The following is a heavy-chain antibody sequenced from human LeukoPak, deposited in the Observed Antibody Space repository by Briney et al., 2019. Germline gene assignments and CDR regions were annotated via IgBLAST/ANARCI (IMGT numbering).Heavy chain of an antibody. CDR1: GFTVSSNY. V-gene: IGHV3-53*01. CDR2: IYSGGST. Sequence: GGSLRLSCAASGFTVSSNYMSWVRQAPGKGLEWVSVIYSGGSTYYADSVKGRFTISRDNSKNTLYLQMNSLRAEDTAVYYCARARHGYIYGYRPNELGHFFDYWGQGTLVTVSS. CDR3: ARARHGYIYGYRPNELGHFFDY. D-gene: IGHD5-18*01. J-gene: IGHJ4*02.